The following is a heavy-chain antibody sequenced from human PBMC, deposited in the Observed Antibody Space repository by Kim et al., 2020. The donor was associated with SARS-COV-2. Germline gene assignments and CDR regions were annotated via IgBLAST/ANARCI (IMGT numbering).Heavy chain of an antibody. CDR1: GFTFSSYA. Sequence: GGSLRLSCAASGFTFSSYAMSWVRQAPGKGLEWVSAISGSGGSTYYADSVKGRFTISRDNSKNTLYLQMNSLRAEDTAVYYCATAPAYYDFWSGYYIPTYYYYYGMDVWGQGTTVTVSS. CDR2: ISGSGGST. V-gene: IGHV3-23*01. J-gene: IGHJ6*02. CDR3: ATAPAYYDFWSGYYIPTYYYYYGMDV. D-gene: IGHD3-3*01.